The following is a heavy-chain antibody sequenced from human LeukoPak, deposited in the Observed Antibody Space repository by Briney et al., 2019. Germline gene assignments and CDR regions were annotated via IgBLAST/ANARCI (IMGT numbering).Heavy chain of an antibody. V-gene: IGHV3-49*04. CDR3: AKYCSRSSCSLRWFDP. Sequence: GGSLRLSCTASGFTFGDYAMSWVRQAPGKGLEWVGFIRSKAYGGTTEYAASVKGRFTISRDDSKSIAYLQMNSLRAEDTAVYYCAKYCSRSSCSLRWFDPWGQGTLVTVSS. CDR2: IRSKAYGGTT. CDR1: GFTFGDYA. J-gene: IGHJ5*02. D-gene: IGHD2-2*01.